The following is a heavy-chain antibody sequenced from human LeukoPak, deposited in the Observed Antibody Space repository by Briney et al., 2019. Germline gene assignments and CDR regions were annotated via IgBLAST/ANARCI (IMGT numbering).Heavy chain of an antibody. D-gene: IGHD4-11*01. CDR1: GFTFSNYD. J-gene: IGHJ3*02. CDR3: ARVNLYRSDSDYDDAFDI. Sequence: GESLRLSCAASGFTFSNYDMHWVRQATGKGLEYVSAIGVGGDTYYSGSVKGRFTISRENAENSLYLQMNNLRVEDTAVYYCARVNLYRSDSDYDDAFDIWGQGTMVTVSS. V-gene: IGHV3-13*04. CDR2: IGVGGDT.